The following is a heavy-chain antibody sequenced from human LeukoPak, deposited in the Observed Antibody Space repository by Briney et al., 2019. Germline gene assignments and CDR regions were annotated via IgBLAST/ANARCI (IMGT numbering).Heavy chain of an antibody. D-gene: IGHD6-13*01. J-gene: IGHJ3*02. Sequence: SETLSLTCAVYGGSFSGYYWSWIRQPPGKGLEWIGEINHSGSTNYNPSLKSRVTISVDTSKNQFSLKLSSVTAADTAVYYCARHLGYSSSRGAFDIWGQGTMVTVSS. V-gene: IGHV4-34*01. CDR3: ARHLGYSSSRGAFDI. CDR2: INHSGST. CDR1: GGSFSGYY.